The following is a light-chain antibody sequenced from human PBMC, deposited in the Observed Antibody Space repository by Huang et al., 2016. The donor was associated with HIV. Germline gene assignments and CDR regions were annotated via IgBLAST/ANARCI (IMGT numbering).Light chain of an antibody. V-gene: IGKV3-11*01. J-gene: IGKJ2*01. Sequence: EIVLTQSPATLSLSPGQRATLSCRASQSVSSYLAWYQQKPGQPPKLLIYDTSNRATGIPARFSGSWSGTHFTLTINSLEPEDFAVYYCHQRSDWLPYTFGQGTKLEIK. CDR2: DTS. CDR3: HQRSDWLPYT. CDR1: QSVSSY.